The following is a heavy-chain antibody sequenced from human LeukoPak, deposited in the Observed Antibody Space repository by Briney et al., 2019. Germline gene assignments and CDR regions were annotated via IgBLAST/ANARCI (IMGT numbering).Heavy chain of an antibody. D-gene: IGHD5-24*01. CDR1: GYTFTSYD. V-gene: IGHV1-8*01. J-gene: IGHJ4*02. CDR2: MNPNSGNT. CDR3: AGGPFRGDGYNNY. Sequence: GASVKVSCKASGYTFTSYDINWVRQATGQGLEWMGWMNPNSGNTGYAQKLQGRVTMTTDTSTSTAYMELRSLRSDDTAVYYCAGGPFRGDGYNNYWGQGTLVTVSS.